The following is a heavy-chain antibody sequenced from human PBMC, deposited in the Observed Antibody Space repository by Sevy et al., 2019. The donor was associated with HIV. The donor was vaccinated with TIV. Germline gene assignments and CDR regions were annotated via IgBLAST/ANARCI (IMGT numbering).Heavy chain of an antibody. V-gene: IGHV3-23*01. CDR1: GFTFSSFA. J-gene: IGHJ4*02. CDR3: AKKMGGGSGMAFLVDY. Sequence: GGSLRLSCAASGFTFSSFAMGWARQAPGKGLDWISVISGTGDYTYYADSVKGRFTISRDNSKNTLFLQMNSLRAEDTAIFYCAKKMGGGSGMAFLVDYWGQGTLVTVSS. D-gene: IGHD5-18*01. CDR2: ISGTGDYT.